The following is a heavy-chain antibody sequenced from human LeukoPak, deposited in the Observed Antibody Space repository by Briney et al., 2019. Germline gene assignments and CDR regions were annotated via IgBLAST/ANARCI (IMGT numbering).Heavy chain of an antibody. V-gene: IGHV4-59*01. D-gene: IGHD6-13*01. CDR1: GGSISSYY. CDR3: ARESYSSSWYSPYFDY. Sequence: SETLSLTCTVSGGSISSYYWSWIRQPPGKGLEWIGYIYYSGSTNYNPSLKSRVTISVDTSKNQFPLKLSSVTAADTAVYYCARESYSSSWYSPYFDYWGQGTLVTVSS. CDR2: IYYSGST. J-gene: IGHJ4*02.